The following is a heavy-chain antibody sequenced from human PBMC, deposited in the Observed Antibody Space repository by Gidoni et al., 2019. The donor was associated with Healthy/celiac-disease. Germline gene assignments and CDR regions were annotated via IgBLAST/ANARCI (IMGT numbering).Heavy chain of an antibody. CDR2: IWYDGSNK. CDR1: GFTFSSYG. Sequence: QVQLVESGGGVVQPGRSLRLSCAASGFTFSSYGMHWVRQAPGKGLEWVAVIWYDGSNKYYADSVKGRFTISRDNSKNTLYLQMNSLRAEDTAVYYCARDPMTTVIDYYYYGMDVWGQGTTVTVSS. J-gene: IGHJ6*02. V-gene: IGHV3-33*01. D-gene: IGHD4-4*01. CDR3: ARDPMTTVIDYYYYGMDV.